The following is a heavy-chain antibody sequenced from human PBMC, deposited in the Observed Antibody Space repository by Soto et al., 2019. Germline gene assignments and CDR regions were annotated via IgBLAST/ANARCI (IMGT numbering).Heavy chain of an antibody. D-gene: IGHD3-3*01. Sequence: GGSLRLSCAASGFTFSSYAMSWVRQAPGKGLEWVSAISGSGGSTYYADSVNGRFTISRDNSKNTLYLQMNSLRAEDTAVYYCAEGVILLWSGYNNWLDPWGKGTLVTSPQ. CDR2: ISGSGGST. CDR3: AEGVILLWSGYNNWLDP. V-gene: IGHV3-23*01. CDR1: GFTFSSYA. J-gene: IGHJ5*02.